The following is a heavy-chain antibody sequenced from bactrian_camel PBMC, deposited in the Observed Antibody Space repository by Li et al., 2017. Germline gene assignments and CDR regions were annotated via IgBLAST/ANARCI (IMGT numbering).Heavy chain of an antibody. CDR2: IDIDGTT. D-gene: IGHD5*01. CDR3: AEDPTTGYIMRCDH. CDR1: GFTSNGCV. Sequence: DVQLVESGGGLVQPGGSLRLSCTAPGFTSNGCVLDWYRQAPGKEREFVSSIDIDGTTSYADSVKGRFTISQDNAKNTLYLQMNNLKPEDTAEYYCAEDPTTGYIMRCDHWGQGTQVTVS. J-gene: IGHJ4*01. V-gene: IGHV3S67*01.